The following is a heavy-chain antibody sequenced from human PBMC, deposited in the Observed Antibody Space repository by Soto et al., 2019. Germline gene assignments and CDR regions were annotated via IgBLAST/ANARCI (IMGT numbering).Heavy chain of an antibody. J-gene: IGHJ3*02. V-gene: IGHV1-69*01. CDR2: IIPIFGTA. CDR3: ARDSRAYSGSQRAFDI. CDR1: GGTFSSYA. D-gene: IGHD1-26*01. Sequence: QVQLVQSGAEVKKPGSSVKVSCKASGGTFSSYAISWVRQAHGQGLEWMGGIIPIFGTANYAQKFQGRVTITADESTSTAYMELSSLRSEDTAVYYCARDSRAYSGSQRAFDIWGQGTMVTVSS.